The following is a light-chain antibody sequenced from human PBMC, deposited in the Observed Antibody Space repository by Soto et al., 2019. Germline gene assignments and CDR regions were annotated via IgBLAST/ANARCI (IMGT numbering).Light chain of an antibody. J-gene: IGKJ1*01. CDR3: QQYNSYSPWT. CDR1: QSISTY. V-gene: IGKV1-39*01. CDR2: AAS. Sequence: DIQMTQSPSSLSASVGDRVTITCRASQSISTYLNWYQQEPGKAPKLLIYAASILQGGVPSRFSGSGSGSEFTLTISSLQPEDFATYYCQQYNSYSPWTFGQGTKVEIK.